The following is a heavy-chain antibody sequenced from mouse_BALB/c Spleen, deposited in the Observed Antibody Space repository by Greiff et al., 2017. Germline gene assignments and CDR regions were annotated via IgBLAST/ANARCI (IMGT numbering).Heavy chain of an antibody. CDR1: GYSITSDYA. CDR3: AREEIGSLDY. J-gene: IGHJ2*01. Sequence: EVKLVESGPGLVKPSQSLSLTCTVTGYSITSDYAWNWIRQFPGNKLEWMGYISYSGSTSYNPSLKSRISITRDTSKNQFFLQLNSVTTEDTATYYCAREEIGSLDYWGQGTTLTVSS. CDR2: ISYSGST. D-gene: IGHD6-2*01. V-gene: IGHV3-2*02.